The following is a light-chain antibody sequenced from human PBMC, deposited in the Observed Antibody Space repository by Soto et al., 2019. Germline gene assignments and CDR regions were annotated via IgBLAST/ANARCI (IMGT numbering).Light chain of an antibody. V-gene: IGKV1-8*01. Sequence: AIRMTQSPSSFSASAGDRVTITCRASQGISSYLAWYQLKPGKAPKLLIYAASTLQSGVPSRFSGSGSGTDFTLTISCLQSEDFATYYCQQYYNYPFTFGPGTKVDIK. CDR2: AAS. J-gene: IGKJ3*01. CDR1: QGISSY. CDR3: QQYYNYPFT.